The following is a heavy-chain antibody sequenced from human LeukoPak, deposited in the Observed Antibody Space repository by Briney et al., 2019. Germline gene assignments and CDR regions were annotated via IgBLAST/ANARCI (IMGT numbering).Heavy chain of an antibody. CDR3: TKGLLS. Sequence: GGSLRLSCAASGFTFSISDMHWVRQAPGKGLQWVAFISYDGSKKHCADSVQGRCTISRDNSKNTLSLQLNSLRADDAAVFYCTKGLLSWGQGTLLTVAA. V-gene: IGHV3-30*02. CDR2: ISYDGSKK. CDR1: GFTFSISD. J-gene: IGHJ5*02.